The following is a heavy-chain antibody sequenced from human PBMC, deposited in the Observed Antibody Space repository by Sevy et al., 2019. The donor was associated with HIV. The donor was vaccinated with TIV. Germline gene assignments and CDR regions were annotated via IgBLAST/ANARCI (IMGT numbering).Heavy chain of an antibody. D-gene: IGHD2-15*01. Sequence: GGSLRLSCAASGFTLSDYVIHWVRQTPGKGLEWVAMISYDGTNRYFANSVHGRFTITRDSSKNTVYLQMNGLRVDDTATYYCARAYYCSGDGSCYVYPFVSWGQGAPVTVSS. CDR3: ARAYYCSGDGSCYVYPFVS. CDR1: GFTLSDYV. J-gene: IGHJ4*02. CDR2: ISYDGTNR. V-gene: IGHV3-30-3*01.